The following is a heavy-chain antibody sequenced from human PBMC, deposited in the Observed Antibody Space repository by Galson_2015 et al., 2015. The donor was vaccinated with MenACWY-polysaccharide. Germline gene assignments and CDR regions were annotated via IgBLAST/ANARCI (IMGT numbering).Heavy chain of an antibody. V-gene: IGHV3-7*01. Sequence: SLRLSCAASGFTFSSFWMSWVRQAPGKGLEWVAIIKQDGSEKYYADSVKGRFSISRDNATNSLYLQMNSLRSEDTAVYYCARDPLDSSGYTRGSVFDLWGRGTLVTVSS. D-gene: IGHD3-22*01. CDR2: IKQDGSEK. CDR3: ARDPLDSSGYTRGSVFDL. J-gene: IGHJ2*01. CDR1: GFTFSSFW.